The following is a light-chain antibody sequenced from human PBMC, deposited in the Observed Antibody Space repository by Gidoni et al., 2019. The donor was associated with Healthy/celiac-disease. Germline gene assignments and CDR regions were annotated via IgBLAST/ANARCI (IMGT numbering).Light chain of an antibody. CDR1: KWGDKY. Sequence: SYELTQPTTVSVSPGQTASITCSGDKWGDKYACWYAQKPGQSPVLVIYQDSKRPSGIPERFSGSNSGNTAALTISGTQAMDEADYYCQAWDTAYVFGTGTKLTVL. CDR3: QAWDTAYV. J-gene: IGLJ1*01. V-gene: IGLV3-1*01. CDR2: QDS.